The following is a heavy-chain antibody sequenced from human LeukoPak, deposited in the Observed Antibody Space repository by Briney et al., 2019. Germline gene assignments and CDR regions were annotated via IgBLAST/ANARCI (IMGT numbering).Heavy chain of an antibody. CDR2: IYPGDPDT. Sequence: GESLRISCKGSGYSFINYWISWVRQMPGKGLEWMGIIYPGDPDTRYSPSFQGQVTISADKSVSTAYLQWSGLKASDTAMYYCARHPGYGSSWHDYWGQGTPVTVSS. CDR1: GYSFINYW. J-gene: IGHJ4*02. D-gene: IGHD6-13*01. CDR3: ARHPGYGSSWHDY. V-gene: IGHV5-51*01.